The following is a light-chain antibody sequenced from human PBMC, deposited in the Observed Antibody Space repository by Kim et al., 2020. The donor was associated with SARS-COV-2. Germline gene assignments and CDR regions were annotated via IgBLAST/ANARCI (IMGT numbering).Light chain of an antibody. CDR3: QVWDSSTVV. J-gene: IGLJ2*01. CDR1: NIGSKN. Sequence: VAQGQTARITCGGNNIGSKNVHWYQQKPGQAPVLVIYRDSNRPSGIPERFSGSNSGNTATLTISRAQAGDEADYYCQVWDSSTVVFGGGTQLTVL. V-gene: IGLV3-9*01. CDR2: RDS.